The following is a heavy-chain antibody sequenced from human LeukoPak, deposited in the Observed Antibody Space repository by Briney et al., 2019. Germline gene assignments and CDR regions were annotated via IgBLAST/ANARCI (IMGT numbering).Heavy chain of an antibody. CDR1: GFTFDDYS. Sequence: PGRSLRLSCAASGFTFDDYSMHWVRQAPGKGLEWVSGISWNSGSLGYADSVKGRFTNSRDNAKNSLYLQMNSLRAEDTGLYYCAKAPYGSVRTSNYFDYWGQGPLVSVSS. CDR3: AKAPYGSVRTSNYFDY. D-gene: IGHD3-10*01. CDR2: ISWNSGSL. V-gene: IGHV3-9*01. J-gene: IGHJ4*02.